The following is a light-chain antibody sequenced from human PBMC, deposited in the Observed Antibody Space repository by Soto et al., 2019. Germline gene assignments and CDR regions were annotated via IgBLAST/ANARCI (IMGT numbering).Light chain of an antibody. CDR1: QSISTY. CDR2: DTS. J-gene: IGKJ4*01. Sequence: EIVLTQSPATLSLSPGERATLSCRASQSISTYLAWYQQKPGQAPRLFIYDTSKRATGIPARFSGSGSGTDFTLTISSLEPEDFATYYCQQRRDWPLTFGGGTKVDIK. CDR3: QQRRDWPLT. V-gene: IGKV3-11*01.